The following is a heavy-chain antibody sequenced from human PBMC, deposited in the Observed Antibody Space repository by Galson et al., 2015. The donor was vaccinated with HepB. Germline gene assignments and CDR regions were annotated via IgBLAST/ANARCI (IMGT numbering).Heavy chain of an antibody. CDR3: AKDRGYSFGYWDPFEY. J-gene: IGHJ4*02. CDR1: GFTFSSHA. V-gene: IGHV3-23*01. CDR2: IGGSGDDT. D-gene: IGHD5-18*01. Sequence: SLRLSCAASGFTFSSHAMSWVRQAPGQGLEWVSGIGGSGDDTYYADSVEGRLIISRDNSRNTLYLQMNSLRAEDTAVYYCAKDRGYSFGYWDPFEYWGQGTLVTVSS.